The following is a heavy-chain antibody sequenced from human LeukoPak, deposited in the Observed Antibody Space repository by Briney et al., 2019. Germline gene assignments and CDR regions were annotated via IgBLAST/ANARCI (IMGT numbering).Heavy chain of an antibody. CDR3: ASPQTSGYAFGY. D-gene: IGHD5-12*01. Sequence: GGSLRLSCAASGFTFSSYEMIWVRQAPGKGLECVSYISGSGRTIYYADSVKGRFTISRDTAKNSLYLQMYSLRAGDTAAYYCASPQTSGYAFGYWGQGTLVTVSS. CDR2: ISGSGRTI. CDR1: GFTFSSYE. J-gene: IGHJ4*02. V-gene: IGHV3-48*03.